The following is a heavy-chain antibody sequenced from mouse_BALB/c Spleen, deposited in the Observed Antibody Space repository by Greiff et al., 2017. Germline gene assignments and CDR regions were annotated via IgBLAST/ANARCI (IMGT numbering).Heavy chain of an antibody. D-gene: IGHD1-1*01. Sequence: EVQVVESGGGLVQPGGSLKLSCAASGFTFSSYTMSWVRQTPEKRLEWVAYISNGGGSTYYPDTVKGRFTISRDNAKNTLYLQMSSLKSEDTAMYYCARHGEDYYGSSRLDYWGQGTSVTVSS. J-gene: IGHJ4*01. CDR3: ARHGEDYYGSSRLDY. V-gene: IGHV5-12-2*01. CDR1: GFTFSSYT. CDR2: ISNGGGST.